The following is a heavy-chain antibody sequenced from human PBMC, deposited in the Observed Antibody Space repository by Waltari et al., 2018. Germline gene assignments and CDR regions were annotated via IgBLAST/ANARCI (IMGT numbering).Heavy chain of an antibody. CDR3: ARGILRSSEWLLMDYCEY. D-gene: IGHD3-3*01. CDR2: VSSRTTYK. V-gene: IGHV3-21*01. J-gene: IGHJ4*02. Sequence: EVQLEESGGGLVKPGGSLRLSCAAPGFNFKNSTMTWVRQAPGKGLEWVSSVSSRTTYKYYADSVKGRFTISRDNAKNSLYLQMNSLRAEDTAVYYCARGILRSSEWLLMDYCEYWGQGALVTVSS. CDR1: GFNFKNST.